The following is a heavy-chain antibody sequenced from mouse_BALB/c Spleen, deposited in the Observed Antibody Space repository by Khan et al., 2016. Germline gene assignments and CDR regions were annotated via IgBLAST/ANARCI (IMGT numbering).Heavy chain of an antibody. V-gene: IGHV9-2-1*01. CDR2: INTETGEP. J-gene: IGHJ4*01. CDR3: SRSRGRSYDYYAVYY. Sequence: QIQLVQSGPELKKPGETVKISCKASGYTFTDYSMHWVKQAPGKGLKWMGWINTETGEPTYADDFKGRFAFSLETSASTAYLQINNIKNEDTATYFCSRSRGRSYDYYAVYYLGQGTSGTFSS. CDR1: GYTFTDYS. D-gene: IGHD1-1*01.